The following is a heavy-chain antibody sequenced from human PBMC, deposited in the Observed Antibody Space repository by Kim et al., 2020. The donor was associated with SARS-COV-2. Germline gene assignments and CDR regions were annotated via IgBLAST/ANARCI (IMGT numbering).Heavy chain of an antibody. V-gene: IGHV3-23*01. CDR3: AKSVTIVSSPLGS. CDR2: IGIGGERT. CDR1: GFDFSSYA. D-gene: IGHD4-17*01. Sequence: GGSLRLSCAASGFDFSSYAMNWVRQAPGKGLEWVSGIGIGGERTYYADSVKGRFTISRDYQRKTLFLQMNSLRADDTAVYYCAKSVTIVSSPLGSWGQG. J-gene: IGHJ5*02.